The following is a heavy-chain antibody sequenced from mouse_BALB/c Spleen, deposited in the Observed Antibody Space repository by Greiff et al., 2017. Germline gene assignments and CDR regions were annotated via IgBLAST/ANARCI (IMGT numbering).Heavy chain of an antibody. CDR3: ARSRYYGAYAMDY. Sequence: VQLVESGGGLVQPGGSRKLSCAASGFTFSSFGMHWVRQAPEKGLEWVAYISSGSSTIYYADTVKGRFTISRDNPKNTLFLQMTSLRSEDTAMYYCARSRYYGAYAMDYWGQGTSVTVSS. V-gene: IGHV5-17*02. J-gene: IGHJ4*01. CDR2: ISSGSSTI. D-gene: IGHD1-1*01. CDR1: GFTFSSFG.